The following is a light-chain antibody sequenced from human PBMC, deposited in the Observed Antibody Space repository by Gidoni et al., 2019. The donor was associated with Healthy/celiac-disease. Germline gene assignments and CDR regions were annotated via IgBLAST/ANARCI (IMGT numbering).Light chain of an antibody. Sequence: SYELTQPPSVSVSPGQTASITCYGDKLGDKYACWYQQKPGQSPVMCIYQDSKRPSGIPELFSGSNSGNTATLTISWTQAMDEADYYCQAWDSSTVVFGGGTKLTVL. V-gene: IGLV3-1*01. J-gene: IGLJ2*01. CDR2: QDS. CDR1: KLGDKY. CDR3: QAWDSSTVV.